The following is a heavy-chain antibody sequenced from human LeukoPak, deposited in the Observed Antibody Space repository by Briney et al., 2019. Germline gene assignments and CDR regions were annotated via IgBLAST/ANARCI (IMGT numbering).Heavy chain of an antibody. CDR1: GYTFNGYY. Sequence: ASVKVSCKASGYTFNGYYKHWVRQAPGQGLEWMGWINPNSGGTNYAQKFQGRVTMTRDTSISTAYMELSSLRSDDTAVYFCARDAGFAELLWGPWGQGTLVTVSS. CDR3: ARDAGFAELLWGP. CDR2: INPNSGGT. V-gene: IGHV1-2*02. D-gene: IGHD3-10*01. J-gene: IGHJ5*02.